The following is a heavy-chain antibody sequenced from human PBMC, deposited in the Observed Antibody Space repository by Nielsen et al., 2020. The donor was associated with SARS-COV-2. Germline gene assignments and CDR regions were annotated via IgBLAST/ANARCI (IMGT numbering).Heavy chain of an antibody. D-gene: IGHD2-8*01. CDR2: IKQDGSEK. CDR3: ARDGCTNGVCPLVG. V-gene: IGHV3-7*03. CDR1: GFTFSSYW. Sequence: GESLKISCAASGFTFSSYWMNWVRQAPGKGLEWVANIKQDGSEKYYGDSVKGRFTITRDNAKNSLYLQMNSLRAEDTAVYYCARDGCTNGVCPLVGWGQGTLVTVSS. J-gene: IGHJ4*02.